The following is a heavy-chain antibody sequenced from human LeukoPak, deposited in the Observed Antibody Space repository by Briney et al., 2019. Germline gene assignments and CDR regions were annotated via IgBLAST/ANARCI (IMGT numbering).Heavy chain of an antibody. CDR2: ISASGGTT. D-gene: IGHD3-10*01. V-gene: IGHV3-23*01. CDR3: AKYFHGSGAEDWFDP. CDR1: GFRFSAYA. J-gene: IGHJ5*02. Sequence: GGSLRLSCPASGFRFSAYAMAWVRQAPGEGLEWVSTISASGGTTHYADSVKGRFTFSRDNSNNILYLQMNSLQVDHTAVYYCAKYFHGSGAEDWFDPWGQGTLVTVSS.